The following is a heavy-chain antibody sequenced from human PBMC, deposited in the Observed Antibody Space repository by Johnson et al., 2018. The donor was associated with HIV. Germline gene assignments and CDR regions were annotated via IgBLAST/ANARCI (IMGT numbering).Heavy chain of an antibody. V-gene: IGHV3-30*14. D-gene: IGHD6-6*01. CDR2: ISYDGSNK. Sequence: QMQLVESGGGVVQPGRSLRLSCAASGFTFSSYAMHWVRQAPGEGLEWVAVISYDGSNKYYADSVKGRFTISRDNSKNTLYLQMSSLRAEDTAVYYCARDVIKVIAARDDAFDIWGQGTMVTVSS. CDR1: GFTFSSYA. CDR3: ARDVIKVIAARDDAFDI. J-gene: IGHJ3*02.